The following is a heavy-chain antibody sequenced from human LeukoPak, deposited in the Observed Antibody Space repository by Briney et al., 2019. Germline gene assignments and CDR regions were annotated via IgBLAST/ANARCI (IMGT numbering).Heavy chain of an antibody. CDR3: VRDHYSDSGSQYYYFYFGMDV. J-gene: IGHJ6*02. D-gene: IGHD3-10*01. Sequence: AAGSLRLSCAASGFTFTSYAIHWVRQAPGRGLEWVAVISFDGSNQYYADSVKGRFTLSRDNSKNTVYLQMNSLRAADTATYYCVRDHYSDSGSQYYYFYFGMDVWGQGTTVTVSS. CDR2: ISFDGSNQ. CDR1: GFTFTSYA. V-gene: IGHV3-30-3*01.